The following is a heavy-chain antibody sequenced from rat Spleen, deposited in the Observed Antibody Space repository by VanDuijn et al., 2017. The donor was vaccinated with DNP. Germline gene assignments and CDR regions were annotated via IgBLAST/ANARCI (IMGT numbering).Heavy chain of an antibody. D-gene: IGHD4-3*01. CDR3: VRWNSGHFDY. CDR2: IGSAAYAP. V-gene: IGHV5-22*01. J-gene: IGHJ2*01. CDR1: GFSFSYYY. Sequence: EVHLVESGGGLVQPGRSLKLSCAASGFSFSYYYMAWVRQGPTKGLEWVAYIGSAAYAPYYGDSVKGRFTISRDNAKSTLYLQMNSLRSEDMATYYCVRWNSGHFDYWGQGVMVTVSS.